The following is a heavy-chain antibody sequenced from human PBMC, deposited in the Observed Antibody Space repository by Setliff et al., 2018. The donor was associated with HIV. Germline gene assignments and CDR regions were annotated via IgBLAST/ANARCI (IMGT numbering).Heavy chain of an antibody. D-gene: IGHD1-26*01. Sequence: SETLSLTCAVSGASIKTRFWSWIRQAPGKGLEWVGTVYYSGNTNYNPSLKSRVTISVDTSKNQFSLNLRSVTAADTAVYYCARLDDSGSYYENAFDIWGQGAMVTVSS. CDR1: GASIKTRF. CDR2: VYYSGNT. J-gene: IGHJ3*02. V-gene: IGHV4-59*11. CDR3: ARLDDSGSYYENAFDI.